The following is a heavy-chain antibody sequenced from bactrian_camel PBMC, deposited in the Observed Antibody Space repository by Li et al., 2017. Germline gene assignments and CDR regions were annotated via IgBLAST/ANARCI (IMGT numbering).Heavy chain of an antibody. V-gene: IGHV3-2*01. CDR1: GFDFSGYY. CDR3: AEWVGYAKYNR. D-gene: IGHD5*01. Sequence: HVQLVESGGGLVQPGGSLRLSCSASGFDFSGYYITWVRQAPGKGLEWVPSAQGRFTVSRDNDKNTLYLQMNSLKTEDTAVYYCAEWVGYAKYNRWGQGTQVTVS. J-gene: IGHJ4*01.